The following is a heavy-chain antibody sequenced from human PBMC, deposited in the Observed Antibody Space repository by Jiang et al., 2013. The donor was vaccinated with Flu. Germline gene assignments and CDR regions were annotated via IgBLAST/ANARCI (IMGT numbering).Heavy chain of an antibody. CDR2: VYHSGST. J-gene: IGHJ3*01. D-gene: IGHD1-1*01. Sequence: GLVKPSGTLSLTCAVSGGSISSTNWWIWVRQPPGKGLEWIGEVYHSGSTNYSPSLKSRLTISVDKSKNQFSLKLSSVTAADTAVYYCARVSPTGDRAFDVWGQGTMVTVSS. V-gene: IGHV4-4*02. CDR3: ARVSPTGDRAFDV. CDR1: GGSISSTNW.